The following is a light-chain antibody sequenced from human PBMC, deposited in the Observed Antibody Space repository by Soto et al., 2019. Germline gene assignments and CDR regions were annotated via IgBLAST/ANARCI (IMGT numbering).Light chain of an antibody. CDR1: QSVSSY. CDR2: DAS. J-gene: IGKJ2*01. Sequence: EIVLTQSPATLSLSPGERATLSCRASQSVSSYLAWYQQKPGQPPRLLIYDASKGATGILARFSGSGSGTDFTLTISSLEPEDFAVYYCQQRSNWPYTFGQGTKLEIK. CDR3: QQRSNWPYT. V-gene: IGKV3-11*01.